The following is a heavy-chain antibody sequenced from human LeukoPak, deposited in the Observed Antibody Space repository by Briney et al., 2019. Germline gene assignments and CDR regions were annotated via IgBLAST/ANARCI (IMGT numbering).Heavy chain of an antibody. J-gene: IGHJ4*02. CDR1: GGTFSSYA. CDR2: IIPIFGTA. Sequence: GASVKVSCKASGGTFSSYAISWVRQAPGQGLEWMGGIIPIFGTANYAQKFQGRVTITTDESTSTAYMELSSLRSEDTAVYYCARDYTSGYYYDSSGYPDYWGQGTLVTVSS. V-gene: IGHV1-69*05. D-gene: IGHD3-22*01. CDR3: ARDYTSGYYYDSSGYPDY.